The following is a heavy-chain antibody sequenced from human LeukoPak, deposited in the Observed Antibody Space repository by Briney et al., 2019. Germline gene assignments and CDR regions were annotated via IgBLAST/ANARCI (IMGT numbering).Heavy chain of an antibody. CDR1: GFTFSSYA. CDR3: AKQPLNDYIWEN. D-gene: IGHD3-16*01. V-gene: IGHV3-23*01. Sequence: GGSLRLSCAASGFTFSSYAMTWVRQAPEKGLEWVSGITGSGGGTSYADSVKGRFTISRDNSKNTLYLQMNSLRAEDTAVYYCAKQPLNDYIWENWGQGTLVTVSS. CDR2: ITGSGGGT. J-gene: IGHJ4*02.